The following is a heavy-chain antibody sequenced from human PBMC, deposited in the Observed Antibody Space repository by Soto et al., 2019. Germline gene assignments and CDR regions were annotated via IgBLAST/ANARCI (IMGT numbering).Heavy chain of an antibody. CDR1: GYTFTVYY. V-gene: IGHV1-2*04. J-gene: IGHJ3*02. Sequence: ASVKVSCTASGYTFTVYYMHWVRQAPGQGLEWMGWINPNSGGTNYAQKFQGWVTMTRDTSISTAYMELSRLRSDDTAVYYCARDRCSGGSCYYNDAFDIWGQGTMVTVSS. CDR2: INPNSGGT. CDR3: ARDRCSGGSCYYNDAFDI. D-gene: IGHD2-15*01.